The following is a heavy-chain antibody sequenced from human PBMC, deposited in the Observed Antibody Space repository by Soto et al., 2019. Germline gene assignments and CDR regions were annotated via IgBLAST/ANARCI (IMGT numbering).Heavy chain of an antibody. D-gene: IGHD6-13*01. V-gene: IGHV1-46*01. CDR3: ARDGSSWYLHYGMDV. Sequence: ASVKVSCKASGYTFTSYYMHWVRQAPGQGLEWMGIINPSGGSTSYAQKFQGRVTMTRDTSTSTVYMELSSLRSEDTAVYYCARDGSSWYLHYGMDVWGQGTTVTVSS. CDR2: INPSGGST. J-gene: IGHJ6*02. CDR1: GYTFTSYY.